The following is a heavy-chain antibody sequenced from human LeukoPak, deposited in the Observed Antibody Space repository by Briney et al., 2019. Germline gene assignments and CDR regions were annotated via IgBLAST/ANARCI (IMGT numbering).Heavy chain of an antibody. CDR2: ISWDGGST. J-gene: IGHJ4*02. V-gene: IGHV3-43*01. CDR3: AKGRTDYYGSGSYYLDY. CDR1: GFTFDDYT. Sequence: GGSLRLSCAASGFTFDDYTMHWVRQAPGKGLEWVSLISWDGGSTYYADSVKGRFTISRDNSKNSLYLQMNSLRTEDTALYYCAKGRTDYYGSGSYYLDYWGQGTLVTVSS. D-gene: IGHD3-10*01.